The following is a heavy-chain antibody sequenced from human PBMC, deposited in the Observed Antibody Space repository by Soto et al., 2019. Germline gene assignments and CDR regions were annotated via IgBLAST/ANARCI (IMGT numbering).Heavy chain of an antibody. J-gene: IGHJ5*02. CDR2: IIPIFGTA. V-gene: IGHV1-69*01. CDR3: ARVGVGATDPGGWFDP. Sequence: ASVKVSCKASGVTFSSYAISWVRQAPGQGLEWMGGIIPIFGTANYAQKFQGRVTITADESTSTADMELSSLRSEDTAVYYCARVGVGATDPGGWFDPWGQGTLVTVSS. D-gene: IGHD1-26*01. CDR1: GVTFSSYA.